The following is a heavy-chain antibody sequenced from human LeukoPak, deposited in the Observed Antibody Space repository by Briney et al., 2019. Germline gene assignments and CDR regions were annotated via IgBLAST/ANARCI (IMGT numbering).Heavy chain of an antibody. J-gene: IGHJ4*02. D-gene: IGHD3-3*01. V-gene: IGHV3-7*01. Sequence: GESLRLSCSASGIRFTTHWMNWVRQAPGKGLEWVDSIRQDGGEKKYVDSVKGPFTISRDLDQNSLLLQMDTRRAEDTSVYCYASAYASYDFWSGYENFDFWGQGTLVSVSS. CDR3: ASAYASYDFWSGYENFDF. CDR2: IRQDGGEK. CDR1: GIRFTTHW.